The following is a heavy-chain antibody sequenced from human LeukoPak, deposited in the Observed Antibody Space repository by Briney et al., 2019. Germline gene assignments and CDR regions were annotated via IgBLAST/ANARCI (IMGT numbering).Heavy chain of an antibody. CDR2: IYYSGTT. CDR1: GGFISSYY. Sequence: PSGTLSPTCTVSGGFISSYYWSWIRQPPGKGLEWVGNIYYSGTTNYNPSLVSRVTISVDTSKNQFSLKLRSVTAADTAVYYCARTRGYSGYEVSTYGMDVWGQGTTVTVSS. V-gene: IGHV4-59*01. CDR3: ARTRGYSGYEVSTYGMDV. J-gene: IGHJ6*02. D-gene: IGHD5-12*01.